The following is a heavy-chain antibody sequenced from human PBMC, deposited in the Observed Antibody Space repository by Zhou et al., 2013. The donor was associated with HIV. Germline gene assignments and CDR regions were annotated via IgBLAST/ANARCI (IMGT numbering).Heavy chain of an antibody. J-gene: IGHJ4*02. CDR2: IIPVFGTT. CDR3: ARTPSISYYLHYVDY. D-gene: IGHD1-26*01. CDR1: GYTFTGYG. Sequence: QVHLVQSGAEVKKPGASVKVSCKASGYTFTGYGVSWVRQAPGQGLEWMGRIIPVFGTTNYAQKFQGRVTITADQSTSTAYMELSSLRSGDTAIYYCARTPSISYYLHYVDYWGQGTLVTVSS. V-gene: IGHV1-69*13.